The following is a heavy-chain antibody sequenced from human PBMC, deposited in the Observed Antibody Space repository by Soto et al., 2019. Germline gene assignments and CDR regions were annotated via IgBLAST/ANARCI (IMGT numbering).Heavy chain of an antibody. CDR1: GGSFSGYY. V-gene: IGHV4-34*01. J-gene: IGHJ6*02. D-gene: IGHD3-10*01. Sequence: KTSETLSLTCAVYGGSFSGYYWSWIRQPPGKGLEWIGEINHSGSTNYNPSLKSRVTISVDTSKNQFSLKLSSVTAADTAVYYCARFSFRGVKLRAYYGMDVWGQGTTVTVSS. CDR3: ARFSFRGVKLRAYYGMDV. CDR2: INHSGST.